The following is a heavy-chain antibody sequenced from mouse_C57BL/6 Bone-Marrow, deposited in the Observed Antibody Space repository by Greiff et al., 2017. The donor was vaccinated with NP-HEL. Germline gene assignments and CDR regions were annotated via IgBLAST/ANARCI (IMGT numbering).Heavy chain of an antibody. J-gene: IGHJ1*03. V-gene: IGHV5-6*02. CDR2: ISSGGSYT. D-gene: IGHD2-3*01. CDR1: GFTFSSYG. CDR3: ASLYDGYYDWYFDV. Sequence: EVKLVESGGDLVKPGGSLKLSCAASGFTFSSYGMSWVRQTPDKRLEWVATISSGGSYTYYPDSVKGRFTISRDNAKNTLYLQMSSLKSEDTAMYYCASLYDGYYDWYFDVWGTGTTVTVSS.